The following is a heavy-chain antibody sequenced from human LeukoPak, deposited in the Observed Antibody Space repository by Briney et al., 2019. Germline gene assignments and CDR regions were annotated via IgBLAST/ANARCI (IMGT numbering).Heavy chain of an antibody. J-gene: IGHJ3*02. D-gene: IGHD7-27*01. Sequence: PSETLSLTCTVSGGSINSYYWSWIRQPPGKGLEWIGYIYYSGSTNYNPSLKSRVTISVDTSKNQFSLKRSSVTAAVTAVYYCARFSTGEDTFDIWGQGQWSPSLQ. CDR3: ARFSTGEDTFDI. CDR2: IYYSGST. V-gene: IGHV4-59*08. CDR1: GGSINSYY.